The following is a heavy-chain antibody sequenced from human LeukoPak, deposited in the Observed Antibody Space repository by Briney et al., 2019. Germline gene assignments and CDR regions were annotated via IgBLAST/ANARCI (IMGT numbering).Heavy chain of an antibody. CDR2: IRSKAYGGTT. J-gene: IGHJ4*02. Sequence: GGSLRLSCAASGFTFSNAWMSWVRQAPGKGLEWVGFIRSKAYGGTTEYAASVKGRFTISRDDSKNIAYLQMNSLKTEDTAVYYCTRDLRVRGYSYGSFDFWGQGTLVTVSS. CDR3: TRDLRVRGYSYGSFDF. D-gene: IGHD5-18*01. V-gene: IGHV3-49*04. CDR1: GFTFSNAW.